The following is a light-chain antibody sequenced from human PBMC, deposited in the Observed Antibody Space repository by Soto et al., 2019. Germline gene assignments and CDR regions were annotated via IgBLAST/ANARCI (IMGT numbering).Light chain of an antibody. J-gene: IGKJ4*01. CDR3: QQYGSSPLT. Sequence: EVVMTQSPATLSVSPGEGVTLSCRANQGIGDTLAWYQHKPGQTPRLLIYDTSTRATGVPARFSGSRSGTDFTLTISRLEPEDFAVYYCQQYGSSPLTFGGGTKVEIK. CDR1: QGIGDT. V-gene: IGKV3-20*01. CDR2: DTS.